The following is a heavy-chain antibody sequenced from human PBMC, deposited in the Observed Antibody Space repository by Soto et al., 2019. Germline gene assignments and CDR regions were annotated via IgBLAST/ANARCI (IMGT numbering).Heavy chain of an antibody. V-gene: IGHV4-4*02. Sequence: SETLSLTCDVSGASIKSDTWWTWVRQSPGKGLEWIGEIYHNGRAFDNPSLKGRVTISIDKSNNQFSLNLTSVTAADTAVYYCARVDSVLVAKGFDLWGQGTLVTVSS. CDR1: GASIKSDTW. CDR2: IYHNGRA. CDR3: ARVDSVLVAKGFDL. D-gene: IGHD2-8*02. J-gene: IGHJ4*02.